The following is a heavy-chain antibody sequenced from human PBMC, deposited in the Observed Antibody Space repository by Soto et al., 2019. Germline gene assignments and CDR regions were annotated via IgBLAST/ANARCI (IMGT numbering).Heavy chain of an antibody. V-gene: IGHV4-34*01. CDR2: MSHSGRS. CDR3: ARGRVHYEVDLASCFDY. J-gene: IGHJ4*02. D-gene: IGHD3-22*01. CDR1: GGSFSGYY. Sequence: QVQLQQWGAGLLKPSETLSLTCAVYGGSFSGYYWSWIRQPPGKGLEWIGEMSHSGRSNFNPSLKSRVTISLDTWKKHFSLNLPSVTAADTAVYYCARGRVHYEVDLASCFDYWGQGVLVTVSS.